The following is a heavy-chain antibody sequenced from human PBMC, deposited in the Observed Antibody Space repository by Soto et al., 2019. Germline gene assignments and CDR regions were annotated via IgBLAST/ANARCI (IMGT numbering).Heavy chain of an antibody. CDR1: GGTFSSYT. Sequence: ASVKVSCKASGGTFSSYTISWVRQAPGQGLEWMGRIIPILGIANYAQKFQGRVTITADKSTSTAYMELSSLRSEDTAVYYCARSRPPPQLELQGQPGDVYYYYYYYYMDVWGKGTTVTVSS. CDR3: ARSRPPPQLELQGQPGDVYYYYYYYYMDV. J-gene: IGHJ6*03. V-gene: IGHV1-69*02. CDR2: IIPILGIA. D-gene: IGHD1-7*01.